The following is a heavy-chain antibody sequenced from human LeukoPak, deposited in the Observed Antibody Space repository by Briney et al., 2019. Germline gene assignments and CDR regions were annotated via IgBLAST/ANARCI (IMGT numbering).Heavy chain of an antibody. CDR1: GFTFSGYG. CDR3: ARVPSPMVRGVMRYFDY. J-gene: IGHJ4*02. D-gene: IGHD3-10*01. Sequence: GKSLRLSCATSGFTFSGYGMHWVRQAPGKGLEWVSSISSSSSYIYYADSVKGRFTISRDNAKNSLYLQMNSLRAEDTAVYYCARVPSPMVRGVMRYFDYWGQGTLVTVSS. V-gene: IGHV3-21*01. CDR2: ISSSSSYI.